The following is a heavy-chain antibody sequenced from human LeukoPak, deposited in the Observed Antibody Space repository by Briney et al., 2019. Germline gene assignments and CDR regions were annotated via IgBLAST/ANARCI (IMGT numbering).Heavy chain of an antibody. D-gene: IGHD6-13*01. J-gene: IGHJ4*02. CDR1: GGTFSSYA. CDR3: ATWGSSSWYYFDY. V-gene: IGHV1-2*06. Sequence: ASVKVSCKASGGTFSSYAISWVRQAPGQGLEWMGRINPNSGGTNYAQKFQGRVTMTRDTSISTAYMELSRLRSDDTAVYYCATWGSSSWYYFDYWGQGTLVTVSS. CDR2: INPNSGGT.